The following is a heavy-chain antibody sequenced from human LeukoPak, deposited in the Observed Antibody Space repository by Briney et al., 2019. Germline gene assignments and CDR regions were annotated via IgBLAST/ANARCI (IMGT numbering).Heavy chain of an antibody. CDR3: ARIDYYDSSEHY. D-gene: IGHD3-22*01. CDR2: IYYSGCT. CDR1: GGSISSGDYY. Sequence: SETLSLTCTVSGGSISSGDYYWSWIRQPPGKGLEWIGYIYYSGCTYYNPSLKSRVTISVDTSKNQFSLKLSSVTAADTAVYYCARIDYYDSSEHYWGQGTLVTVSS. J-gene: IGHJ4*02. V-gene: IGHV4-30-4*01.